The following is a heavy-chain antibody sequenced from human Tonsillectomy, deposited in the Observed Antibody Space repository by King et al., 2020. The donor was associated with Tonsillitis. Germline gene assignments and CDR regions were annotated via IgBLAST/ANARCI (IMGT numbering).Heavy chain of an antibody. V-gene: IGHV3-30*18. D-gene: IGHD3-22*01. Sequence: VQLVESGGGVVQPGRSLRLSCAASGFTFSSFGMHWVRQAPGEGLEWVAVISYEGSNKYYADPVKGRFTIHRDNSKNTLYLQMDSLRAEDTALYYGAKDLYYSASSGSFDSWGQGPLVTVSA. CDR1: GFTFSSFG. CDR2: ISYEGSNK. CDR3: AKDLYYSASSGSFDS. J-gene: IGHJ4*02.